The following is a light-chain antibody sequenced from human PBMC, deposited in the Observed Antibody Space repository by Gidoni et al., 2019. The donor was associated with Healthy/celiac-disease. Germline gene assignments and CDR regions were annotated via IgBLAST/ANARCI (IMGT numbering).Light chain of an antibody. CDR3: SSYTSSSTLGV. V-gene: IGLV2-14*01. CDR2: DVS. CDR1: SSAVGGYNY. Sequence: QSALTQPAPVSGSPGQSITISCTGTSSAVGGYNYVSWYQQHPGKAPKLMIYDVSNRPSGVSNRFSGSKSGNTASLTISGLQAEDEADYYCSSYTSSSTLGVFGGGTKLTVL. J-gene: IGLJ3*02.